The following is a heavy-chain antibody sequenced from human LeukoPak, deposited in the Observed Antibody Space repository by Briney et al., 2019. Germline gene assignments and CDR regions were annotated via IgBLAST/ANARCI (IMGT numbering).Heavy chain of an antibody. J-gene: IGHJ4*02. CDR1: AYSISSDNW. Sequence: SETLSLTCAVSAYSISSDNWWGWIRQPPGKGLEWIGHIFYSGSTYYNPSLKSRVTPSVDTSKNQFSLKLSSVTAVDTAIYYCATSTRSPYYFDFWGQGTLVTVSS. CDR2: IFYSGST. V-gene: IGHV4-28*01. CDR3: ATSTRSPYYFDF.